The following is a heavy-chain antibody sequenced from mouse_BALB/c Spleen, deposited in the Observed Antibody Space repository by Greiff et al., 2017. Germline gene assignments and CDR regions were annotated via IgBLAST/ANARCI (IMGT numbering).Heavy chain of an antibody. CDR1: GYSITSGYY. Sequence: DVQLQESGPGLVKPSQSLSLTCSVTGYSITSGYYWNWIRQFPGNKLEWMGYISYDGSNNYNPSLKNRISITRDTSKNQFFLKLNSVTTEDTATYYCARGVWLYYFDYWGQGTTLTVSS. CDR3: ARGVWLYYFDY. V-gene: IGHV3-6*02. D-gene: IGHD2-10*02. J-gene: IGHJ2*01. CDR2: ISYDGSN.